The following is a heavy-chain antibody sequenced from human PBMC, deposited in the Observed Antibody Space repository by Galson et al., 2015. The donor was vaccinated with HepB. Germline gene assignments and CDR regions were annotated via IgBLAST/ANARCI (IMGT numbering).Heavy chain of an antibody. Sequence: SVKVSCKASGGTFSSYTISWVRQAPGQGLEWMGRIIPILGIANYAQKFQGRVTITADKSTSTAYMELSSLRSEDTAVYYCARVADIVAASTSLYYYGMDVWGQGTTVTVSS. CDR3: ARVADIVAASTSLYYYGMDV. D-gene: IGHD5-12*01. V-gene: IGHV1-69*02. CDR2: IIPILGIA. J-gene: IGHJ6*02. CDR1: GGTFSSYT.